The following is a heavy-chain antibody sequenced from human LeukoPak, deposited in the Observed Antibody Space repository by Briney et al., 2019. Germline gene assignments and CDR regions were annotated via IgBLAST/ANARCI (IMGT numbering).Heavy chain of an antibody. Sequence: SQTLSLTCAISGDSVSSNSAARNWIRQSPSRGLEWVGRTYYRSNWNNDYAVSVKSRMIINPDTSKNQFSLQLNSVTPEDTAVYYCARGWNSFDYWGQGILVTVSS. V-gene: IGHV6-1*01. J-gene: IGHJ4*02. CDR3: ARGWNSFDY. CDR2: TYYRSNWNN. D-gene: IGHD1-1*01. CDR1: GDSVSSNSAA.